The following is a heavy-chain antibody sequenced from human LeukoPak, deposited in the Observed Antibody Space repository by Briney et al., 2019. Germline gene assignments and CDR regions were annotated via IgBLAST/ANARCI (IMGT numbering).Heavy chain of an antibody. V-gene: IGHV4-28*01. CDR1: GYSISSSNW. CDR3: ARTRQGASTGASDAFDI. CDR2: IYYSGNT. Sequence: SETLSLTCAVSGYSISSSNWWGWTRPPPGKGLEWIGYIYYSGNTYYNPSLKSRVTMSVDTSKNQFSLKLSSVTAVDTAVYYCARTRQGASTGASDAFDIWGQGTMVTVSS. D-gene: IGHD3-10*01. J-gene: IGHJ3*02.